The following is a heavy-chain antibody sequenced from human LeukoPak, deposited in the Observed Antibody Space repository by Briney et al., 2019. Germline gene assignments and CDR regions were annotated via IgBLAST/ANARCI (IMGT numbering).Heavy chain of an antibody. CDR2: IYYSGST. V-gene: IGHV4-59*01. Sequence: PSETLSLTCTVSGGSISSYYWSWIRQPPGKGLEWIGYIYYSGSTNYNPSLKSRVTISVDTSKNQFSLKLSSVTAADTAVYYCARGDYCGGDCWWPSVAVGDDYWGQGTLVTVSS. CDR1: GGSISSYY. D-gene: IGHD2-21*02. CDR3: ARGDYCGGDCWWPSVAVGDDY. J-gene: IGHJ4*02.